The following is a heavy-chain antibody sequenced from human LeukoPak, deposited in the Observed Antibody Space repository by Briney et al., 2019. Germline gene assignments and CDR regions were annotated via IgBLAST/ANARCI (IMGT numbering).Heavy chain of an antibody. J-gene: IGHJ6*02. CDR3: ARDERGYSRYDYYYYYGMDV. Sequence: PGGSLRLSCAASGFTFSSYSMNWVRQAPGKGLEWVSSISSSSSYIYYADSVKGRFTISRDNAKNSLYLQMNSLRAEDTAVYYCARDERGYSRYDYYYYYGMDVWGQGTTVTVSS. CDR2: ISSSSSYI. D-gene: IGHD5-12*01. V-gene: IGHV3-21*01. CDR1: GFTFSSYS.